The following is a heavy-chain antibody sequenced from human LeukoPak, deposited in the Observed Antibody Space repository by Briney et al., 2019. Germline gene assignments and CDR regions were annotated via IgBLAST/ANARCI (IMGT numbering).Heavy chain of an antibody. V-gene: IGHV5-51*01. D-gene: IGHD2-15*01. J-gene: IGHJ3*02. CDR3: ARPVFFVVAATGGAFDI. Sequence: GESLKISCKGSGYSFTSYWIGWVRQMPGKGLEWMGIIYPGDSDTRYSPSFQGQVTISADKSISTAYLQWSSLKASDTAMYYCARPVFFVVAATGGAFDIWGQGTMVTVSS. CDR2: IYPGDSDT. CDR1: GYSFTSYW.